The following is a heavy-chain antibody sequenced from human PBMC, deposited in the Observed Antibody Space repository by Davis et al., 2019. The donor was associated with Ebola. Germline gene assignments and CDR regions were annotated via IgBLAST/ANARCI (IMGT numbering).Heavy chain of an antibody. J-gene: IGHJ6*04. CDR1: GFTVSSNY. CDR2: LYSGGNT. CDR3: AGQGGVHYYGMDV. V-gene: IGHV3-53*01. D-gene: IGHD3-16*01. Sequence: GGSLRLSCAASGFTVSSNYMSWVRQAPGKGLEWVSVLYSGGNTYYADSVKGRFTISRDNSKNTLSLQMNSLRAEDTAVYYCAGQGGVHYYGMDVWGKGTTVTVSS.